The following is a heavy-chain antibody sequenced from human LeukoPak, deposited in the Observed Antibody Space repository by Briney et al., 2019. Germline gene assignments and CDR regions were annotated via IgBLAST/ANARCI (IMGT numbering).Heavy chain of an antibody. J-gene: IGHJ4*02. CDR3: ARDVGSNWYERFDD. D-gene: IGHD6-13*01. Sequence: PGGSLRLSCAASGFTFSSYAMSWVRQAPGKGLEWASGISGSGGSTYYADSVKGRFTISRDNSKNTLYLQMNSLRAEDTSVYYCARDVGSNWYERFDDWGQGTLVTVSS. CDR2: ISGSGGST. CDR1: GFTFSSYA. V-gene: IGHV3-23*01.